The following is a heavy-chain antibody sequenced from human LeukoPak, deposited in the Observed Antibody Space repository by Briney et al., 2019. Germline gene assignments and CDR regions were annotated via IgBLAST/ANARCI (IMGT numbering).Heavy chain of an antibody. CDR2: IYYSGST. V-gene: IGHV4-39*07. D-gene: IGHD2-2*01. J-gene: IGHJ1*01. Sequence: SETLSLTCTVSGGSISSSSYYWGWIRQPPGKGLEWIGSIYYSGSTYYNPSLKSRVTISVDTSKNQFSLKLSSVTAADTAVYYCARPNGLRYCSSTSCRRGYFQHWGQGTLVTVSS. CDR1: GGSISSSSYY. CDR3: ARPNGLRYCSSTSCRRGYFQH.